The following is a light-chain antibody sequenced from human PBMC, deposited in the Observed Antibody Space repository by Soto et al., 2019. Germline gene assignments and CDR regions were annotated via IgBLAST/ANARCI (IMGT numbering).Light chain of an antibody. J-gene: IGKJ4*01. CDR1: QSISTY. CDR2: AAS. Sequence: DIQMTQSPSSLSASVGDRVTITCRSSQSISTYLNWYQQKPGKVPKLPIYAASSLQSGVPSRFSGSVSGTDFTITISCLQPEDCATYYCQQTHTTFTFGGGTTVEIK. V-gene: IGKV1-39*01. CDR3: QQTHTTFT.